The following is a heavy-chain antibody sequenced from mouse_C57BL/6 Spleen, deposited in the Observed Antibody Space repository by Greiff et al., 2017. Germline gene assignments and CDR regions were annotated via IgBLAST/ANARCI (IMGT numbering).Heavy chain of an antibody. CDR1: GFTFSDYG. J-gene: IGHJ4*01. CDR3: ARRSYYDYDGVQAMDY. CDR2: ISSGSSTI. V-gene: IGHV5-17*01. D-gene: IGHD2-4*01. Sequence: EVQRVESGGGLVKPGGSLKLSCAASGFTFSDYGMHWVRQAPEKGLEWVAYISSGSSTIYYADTVKGRFTISRDNAKNTLFLQMTSLRSEDTAMYYCARRSYYDYDGVQAMDYWGQGTSVTVSS.